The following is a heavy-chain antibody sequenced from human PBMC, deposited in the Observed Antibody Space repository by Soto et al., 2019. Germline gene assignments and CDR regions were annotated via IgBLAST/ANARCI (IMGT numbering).Heavy chain of an antibody. D-gene: IGHD6-19*01. CDR3: ARLYEAQKQWLVPGDYYYYYMDV. CDR2: INAGNGNT. J-gene: IGHJ6*03. V-gene: IGHV1-3*01. Sequence: ASVKVSCKASGYTFTSYAMHWVRQAPGQRLEWMGWINAGNGNTKYSQKFQGRVTITRDTSASTAYMELSSLRSEDTAVYYCARLYEAQKQWLVPGDYYYYYMDVWGKGTTVTVSS. CDR1: GYTFTSYA.